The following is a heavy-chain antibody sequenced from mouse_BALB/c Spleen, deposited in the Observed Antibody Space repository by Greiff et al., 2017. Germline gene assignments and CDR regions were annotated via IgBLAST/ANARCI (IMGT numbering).Heavy chain of an antibody. V-gene: IGHV1-69*01. CDR2: IDTSDSYT. CDR1: GYTFTDYW. J-gene: IGHJ3*01. CDR3: ARAYYYGSSPWFAY. Sequence: QVQLQQPGAELVMPGASVKMSCKASGYTFTDYWMHWVKQRPGQGLEWIGAIDTSDSYTSYNQKFKGKATLTVDESSSTAYMQLSSLTSEDSAVYYCARAYYYGSSPWFAYWGQGTLVTVSA. D-gene: IGHD1-1*01.